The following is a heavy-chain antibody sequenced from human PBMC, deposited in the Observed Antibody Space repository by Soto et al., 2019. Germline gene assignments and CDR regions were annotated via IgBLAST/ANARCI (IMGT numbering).Heavy chain of an antibody. Sequence: VQLVESGGGLVQPGGSLRLSCAASGFTFSSYWMSWVRQAPGKGLEWVANIKQDGSEKYYVDSVKGRFTISRDNAKNSLYLQMNSLRAEDTAVYYCARVTRVKGLRFFDYWGQGTLVTVSS. CDR1: GFTFSSYW. CDR3: ARVTRVKGLRFFDY. D-gene: IGHD5-12*01. V-gene: IGHV3-7*01. J-gene: IGHJ4*02. CDR2: IKQDGSEK.